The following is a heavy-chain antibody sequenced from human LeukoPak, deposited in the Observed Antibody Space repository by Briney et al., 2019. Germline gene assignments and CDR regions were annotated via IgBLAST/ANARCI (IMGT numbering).Heavy chain of an antibody. CDR3: AKPLYSSSWYGFDY. V-gene: IGHV3-23*01. J-gene: IGHJ4*02. CDR2: ISGSGGAT. Sequence: GGSLRLSCAASGFTFSSYAMTWVRQAPGKGLEWVSAISGSGGATYYADSVKGRFTISRDNSKNTLYLQMNSLSVEDTAVYYCAKPLYSSSWYGFDYWGQGTLATVSS. CDR1: GFTFSSYA. D-gene: IGHD6-13*01.